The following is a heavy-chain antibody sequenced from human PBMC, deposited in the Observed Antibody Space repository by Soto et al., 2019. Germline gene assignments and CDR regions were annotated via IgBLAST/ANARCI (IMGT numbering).Heavy chain of an antibody. CDR3: ARGNALDV. D-gene: IGHD3-10*01. Sequence: QGQLQQSGPGLVKPSQTLSLTCAISGDSVSSDITSWNWIRQSPSRGLEWLGRTYYRSKWFHDYAESLKSLITINPDTSKNQFSLELISMTPEDTAVYYCARGNALDVWGQWTVVTVSS. V-gene: IGHV6-1*01. CDR1: GDSVSSDITS. J-gene: IGHJ3*01. CDR2: TYYRSKWFH.